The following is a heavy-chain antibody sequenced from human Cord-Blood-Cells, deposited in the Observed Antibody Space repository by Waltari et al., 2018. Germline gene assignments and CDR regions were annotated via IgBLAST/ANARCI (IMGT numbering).Heavy chain of an antibody. Sequence: QVQLVDSGGGVVQPGWSLRLSSPAPGFTSSRYPMHWVRQAPGKGLECVAVISYDGSNKYYADSVKGRFTISRDNSKNTLYRQMNSLRAEDTAVYYCARDRGLVAVYYFDYCGQGTLVTVSS. D-gene: IGHD6-6*01. V-gene: IGHV3-30-3*01. CDR1: GFTSSRYP. CDR2: ISYDGSNK. CDR3: ARDRGLVAVYYFDY. J-gene: IGHJ4*02.